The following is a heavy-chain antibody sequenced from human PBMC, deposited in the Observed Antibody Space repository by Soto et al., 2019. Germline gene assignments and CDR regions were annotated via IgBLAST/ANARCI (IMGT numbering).Heavy chain of an antibody. CDR3: ARDINYYGSGSSAIDY. CDR2: IWYDGTNR. D-gene: IGHD3-10*01. V-gene: IGHV3-33*01. Sequence: QVQLVESGGGVVQPGRSLRLSCSASGFSFSSYGMYWVRQAPGRGLEWVAVIWYDGTNRHYADSVKDRFTISRDNSEDRLYLQMNSLRVEDTAVYYCARDINYYGSGSSAIDYWGQGTLVTVSS. J-gene: IGHJ4*02. CDR1: GFSFSSYG.